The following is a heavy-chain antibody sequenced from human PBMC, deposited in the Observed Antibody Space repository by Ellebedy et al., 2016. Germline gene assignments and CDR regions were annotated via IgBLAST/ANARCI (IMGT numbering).Heavy chain of an antibody. CDR1: GFTFSSYL. CDR2: ISSGSTYI. V-gene: IGHV3-21*01. J-gene: IGHJ4*02. CDR3: ARSGSSYVK. Sequence: GGSLRLSXAASGFTFSSYLMSWVRQAPGKGLEWVSSISSGSTYIYYADSLKGRFTISRDDAQSSLYLQMDSLTAEDTAVYYCARSGSSYVKWGQGTLVTVSS. D-gene: IGHD5-18*01.